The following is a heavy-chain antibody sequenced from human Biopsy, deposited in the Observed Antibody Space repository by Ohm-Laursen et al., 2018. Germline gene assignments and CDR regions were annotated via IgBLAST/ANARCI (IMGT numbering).Heavy chain of an antibody. J-gene: IGHJ4*02. CDR2: ISPKSGDT. V-gene: IGHV1-2*02. CDR3: ALQSVAQMKNFDY. D-gene: IGHD6-19*01. Sequence: GASVKVSCKPSGFSFTGYYIHWVRQAPRQGLEWMGWISPKSGDTNYAHKFQGNITMTRDTSMSTAYMEMSRLRCDDTAVYYCALQSVAQMKNFDYWGQGTLVTVSS. CDR1: GFSFTGYY.